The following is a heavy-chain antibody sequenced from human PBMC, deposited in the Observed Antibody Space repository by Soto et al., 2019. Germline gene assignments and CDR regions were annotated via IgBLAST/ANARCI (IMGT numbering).Heavy chain of an antibody. J-gene: IGHJ4*02. Sequence: NPSETLSLTCTVSGGSICRGGYYWMWIRQHPGKGLEWIGYIYYSGSTYYNPSLKSRVTISVDTSKNQFSRKLSSVAAADTAVYYCARYWRSYFDDGGQGTLVTVSS. CDR2: IYYSGST. CDR3: ARYWRSYFDD. CDR1: GGSICRGGYY. V-gene: IGHV4-31*03. D-gene: IGHD1-1*01.